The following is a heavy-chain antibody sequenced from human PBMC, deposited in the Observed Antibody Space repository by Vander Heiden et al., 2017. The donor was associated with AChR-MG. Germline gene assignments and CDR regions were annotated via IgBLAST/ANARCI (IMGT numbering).Heavy chain of an antibody. CDR3: ASRQRYCSSTSCFDYYYYMDV. CDR2: IIPIFGTA. J-gene: IGHJ6*03. Sequence: QVQPVQSGAEVKKPGSSVKDSCKASGGTFSSYASSWVRKAPGQGLGWMGGIIPIFGTANYAQKYQGRVTITTDKSTSTAYMELSSLRSEDTAVYYCASRQRYCSSTSCFDYYYYMDVWGKGTTVTVSS. D-gene: IGHD2-2*01. CDR1: GGTFSSYA. V-gene: IGHV1-69*06.